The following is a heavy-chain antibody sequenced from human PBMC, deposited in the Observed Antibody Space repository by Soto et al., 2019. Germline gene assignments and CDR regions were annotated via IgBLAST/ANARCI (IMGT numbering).Heavy chain of an antibody. CDR1: GGSISSYY. Sequence: SETLSLTCTVSGGSISSYYWGWIRQPPGKGLEWIAYISYSGFTNYNPSLKSRVTISIDTSKNQFSLKLNSMTAADTAVYYCAREIGNSAFDYWGQGTLVTSPQ. CDR2: ISYSGFT. V-gene: IGHV4-59*01. J-gene: IGHJ4*02. D-gene: IGHD4-4*01. CDR3: AREIGNSAFDY.